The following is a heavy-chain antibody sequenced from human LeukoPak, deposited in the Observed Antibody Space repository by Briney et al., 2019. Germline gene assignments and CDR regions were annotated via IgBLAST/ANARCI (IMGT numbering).Heavy chain of an antibody. D-gene: IGHD3-16*01. Sequence: GGSLRLSCAASGFTFSSYSMNWGRQAPGKGLEWVSSISTSSSYIYSADSVKGRFTISTDNAKNSLYLQMNSLRAEDTAVYYCVRGTFSPDAFDIWGQGTMATVSS. V-gene: IGHV3-21*01. CDR2: ISTSSSYI. CDR3: VRGTFSPDAFDI. CDR1: GFTFSSYS. J-gene: IGHJ3*02.